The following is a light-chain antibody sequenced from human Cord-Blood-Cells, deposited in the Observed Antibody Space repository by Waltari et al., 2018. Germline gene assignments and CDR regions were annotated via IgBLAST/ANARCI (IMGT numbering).Light chain of an antibody. CDR2: AAS. Sequence: DIQMTQSPSSLSASVGDRVTITCRASQSISSYLNWYQQKPGKAPKLLIYAASSLQSGVPSMFSGSGSGTDFTLTISSLQPEDFATYHCQQSYSTPYTFGQGTKLEIK. CDR1: QSISSY. CDR3: QQSYSTPYT. V-gene: IGKV1-39*01. J-gene: IGKJ2*01.